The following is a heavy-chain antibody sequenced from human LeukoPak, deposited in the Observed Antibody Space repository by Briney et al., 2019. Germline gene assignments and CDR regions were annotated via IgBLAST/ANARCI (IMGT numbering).Heavy chain of an antibody. J-gene: IGHJ4*02. CDR1: GGSISSSSYY. V-gene: IGHV4-39*01. CDR2: IYYSGST. D-gene: IGHD3-10*01. Sequence: SETLSLTCTVSGGSISSSSYYWGWIRQPPGKGLEWMGSIYYSGSTYYNPSLKSRVTISVDTSKNQFSLKLSSVTAADTAVYYCARLILLWFGEFSNRYYFDYWGQGTLVTVSS. CDR3: ARLILLWFGEFSNRYYFDY.